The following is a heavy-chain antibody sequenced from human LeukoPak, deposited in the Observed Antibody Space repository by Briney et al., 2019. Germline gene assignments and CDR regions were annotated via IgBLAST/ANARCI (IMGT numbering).Heavy chain of an antibody. CDR2: INHSGST. CDR1: GGSFSGYY. V-gene: IGHV4-34*01. D-gene: IGHD3-3*01. CDR3: AKGGLEWLLQPYFDY. J-gene: IGHJ4*02. Sequence: KPSETLSLTCAVYGGSFSGYYWSWIRQPPGKGLEWIGEINHSGSTNYNPSLKSRVTISVDTSKNQFSLKLSSVTAGDTAVYYCAKGGLEWLLQPYFDYWGQGTLVTVSS.